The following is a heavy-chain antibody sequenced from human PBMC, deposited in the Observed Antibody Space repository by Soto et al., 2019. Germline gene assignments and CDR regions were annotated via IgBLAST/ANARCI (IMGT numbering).Heavy chain of an antibody. J-gene: IGHJ6*03. D-gene: IGHD2-2*01. CDR3: ARGLKKRDIVVVPAARYYYYYMDF. CDR2: MNPNSGNT. CDR1: GYTFTSYD. V-gene: IGHV1-8*01. Sequence: ASVKVSCKASGYTFTSYDINWVRQATGQGLEWMGWMNPNSGNTGYAQKFQGRVTMTRNTSISTAYMELSSLRSEDTAVYYCARGLKKRDIVVVPAARYYYYYMDFWGKGTTVTVSS.